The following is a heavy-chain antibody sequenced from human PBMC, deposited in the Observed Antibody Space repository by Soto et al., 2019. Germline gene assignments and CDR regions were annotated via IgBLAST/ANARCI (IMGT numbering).Heavy chain of an antibody. CDR1: GAPITWGGYS. V-gene: IGHV4-30-2*01. J-gene: IGHJ5*02. CDR2: IFHGGST. D-gene: IGHD2-2*01. CDR3: ARGRVVVPAAVMFNCLDP. Sequence: SETLSLTCAISGAPITWGGYSWDWIRQPPGKGLEWIGYIFHGGSTYYNPSLRSRVTISVDRSRTQFSLKMSSVTAADTAVYYCARGRVVVPAAVMFNCLDPWGQGALVTVSS.